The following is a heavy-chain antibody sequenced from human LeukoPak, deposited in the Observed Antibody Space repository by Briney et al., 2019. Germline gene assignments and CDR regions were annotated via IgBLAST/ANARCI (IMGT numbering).Heavy chain of an antibody. V-gene: IGHV3-30*18. CDR1: GFTFSSYG. CDR3: AKDPRDGYNDDDFDI. J-gene: IGHJ3*02. D-gene: IGHD5-24*01. Sequence: GGSLRLSCAASGFTFSSYGMRWVRQAPGKGLEWVAAISYDGSNKYYADSVKGRFTISRDNSKNTLYLQMNSLRAEDTAVYYCAKDPRDGYNDDDFDIWGQGTMVTVSS. CDR2: ISYDGSNK.